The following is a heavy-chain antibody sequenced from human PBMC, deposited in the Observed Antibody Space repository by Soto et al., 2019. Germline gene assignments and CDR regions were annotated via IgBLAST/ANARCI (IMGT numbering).Heavy chain of an antibody. CDR3: AKDSYYHDTSGYYIFDY. V-gene: IGHV3-66*01. CDR1: GFGVSNNY. Sequence: GGSLRLSCAASGFGVSNNYMSWVRQAPGKGLEWVSAINSGGNTYYADSVKGRFTISRDNSKNTLYLQMNSLRAEDTAVYYCAKDSYYHDTSGYYIFDYWGQGTLVTVSS. D-gene: IGHD3-22*01. J-gene: IGHJ4*02. CDR2: INSGGNT.